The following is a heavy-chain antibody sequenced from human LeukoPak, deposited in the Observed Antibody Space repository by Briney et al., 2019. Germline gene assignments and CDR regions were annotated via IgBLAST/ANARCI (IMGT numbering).Heavy chain of an antibody. CDR3: ARDGRVGADGTILDY. V-gene: IGHV3-74*01. J-gene: IGHJ4*02. Sequence: GGSLRFSCAASGFTFSSHWMHWVRQAPGKGLVWVSRLNSDGSRTDYADSVKGRFTISRDNAMNTLYLQMNSLRAEDTAVYSCARDGRVGADGTILDYWGQGTLVTVSS. D-gene: IGHD6-13*01. CDR1: GFTFSSHW. CDR2: LNSDGSRT.